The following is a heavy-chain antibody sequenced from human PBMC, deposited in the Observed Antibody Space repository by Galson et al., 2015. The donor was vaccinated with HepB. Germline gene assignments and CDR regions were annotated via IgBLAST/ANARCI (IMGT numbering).Heavy chain of an antibody. CDR1: GFTFSSYA. V-gene: IGHV3-23*01. CDR2: ISGSGGST. Sequence: SLRLSCAASGFTFSSYAMSWVRQAPGKGLEWVSAISGSGGSTYYADSVKGRFTISRDNSKNTLYLQMNSLRAEDTAVYYCAKARLRLGELSPDYWGQGTLVTVSS. CDR3: AKARLRLGELSPDY. D-gene: IGHD3-16*02. J-gene: IGHJ4*02.